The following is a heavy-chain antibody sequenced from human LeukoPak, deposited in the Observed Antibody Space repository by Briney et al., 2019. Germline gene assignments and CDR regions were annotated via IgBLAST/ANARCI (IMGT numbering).Heavy chain of an antibody. V-gene: IGHV3-23*01. D-gene: IGHD4/OR15-4a*01. CDR3: ARRAGAYSHPYDY. CDR2: ISGSGGRT. J-gene: IGHJ4*02. Sequence: GGSLRLSCAASGFTFSSYAMSWVRQAPGKGLEWVSGISGSGGRTYYGDSVKGRFTISRDNFKNTLYLQMKSLRAEDTAVYYCARRAGAYSHPYDYWGQGTLVTVSS. CDR1: GFTFSSYA.